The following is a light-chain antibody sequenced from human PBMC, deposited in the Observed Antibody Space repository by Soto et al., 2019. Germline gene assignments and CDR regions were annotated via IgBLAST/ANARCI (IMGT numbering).Light chain of an antibody. CDR3: QQYNSYPWT. Sequence: DLQMTQSPSTLSASVRDGVTITCRASQSISSWLAWYQQKPGKAPKLLIYKASSLESGVPSRFSGSGSGTEFTLTISSLQPDDFATYYCQQYNSYPWTFGQGTKVEIK. CDR2: KAS. CDR1: QSISSW. V-gene: IGKV1-5*03. J-gene: IGKJ1*01.